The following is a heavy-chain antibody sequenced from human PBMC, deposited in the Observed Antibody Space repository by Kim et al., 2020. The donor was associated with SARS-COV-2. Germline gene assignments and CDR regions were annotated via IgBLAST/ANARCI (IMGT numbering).Heavy chain of an antibody. D-gene: IGHD3-3*01. Sequence: GGSLRLSCAASGFTFSSYSMNWVRQAPGKGLEWVSSISSSSYIYYADSVKGRFTISRDNAKNSLYLQMNSLRAEDTAVYYCARAMIRFLEWLGGYDYWGQGTLVTVSS. CDR2: ISSSSYI. J-gene: IGHJ4*02. V-gene: IGHV3-21*01. CDR1: GFTFSSYS. CDR3: ARAMIRFLEWLGGYDY.